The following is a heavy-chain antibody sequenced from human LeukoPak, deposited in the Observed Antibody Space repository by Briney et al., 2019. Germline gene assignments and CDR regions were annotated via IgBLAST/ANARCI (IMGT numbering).Heavy chain of an antibody. CDR3: ARDKGPPEGIGELLSY. J-gene: IGHJ4*02. CDR2: ISSSSSYI. CDR1: GFTFSSYS. V-gene: IGHV3-21*04. Sequence: PGGSLRLSCAASGFTFSSYSMNWVRQAPGKGLEWVSSISSSSSYIYYADSVKGRFTISRDNAKNSLYLQMNSLRAEDTAVYYCARDKGPPEGIGELLSYWGQGTLVTVSS. D-gene: IGHD3-10*01.